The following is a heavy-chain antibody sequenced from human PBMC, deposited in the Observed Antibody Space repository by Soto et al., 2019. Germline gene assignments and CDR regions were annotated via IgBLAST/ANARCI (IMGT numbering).Heavy chain of an antibody. CDR1: GYTFTSYG. Sequence: QVQLVQSGAEVKKPGASVKVSCKASGYTFTSYGISWVRQAPGQGLEWMGWISAYNGNTNYAQKLQGRVTMTTDTSTSTAYMELRSLRSDDTAVYYCARDRTHLIVVVVAATPGDYWGQGTLVTVSS. J-gene: IGHJ4*02. CDR3: ARDRTHLIVVVVAATPGDY. V-gene: IGHV1-18*01. D-gene: IGHD2-15*01. CDR2: ISAYNGNT.